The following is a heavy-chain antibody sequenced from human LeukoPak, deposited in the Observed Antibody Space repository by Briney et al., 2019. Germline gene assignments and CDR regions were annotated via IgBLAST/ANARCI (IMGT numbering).Heavy chain of an antibody. V-gene: IGHV3-30*04. Sequence: PARTLRFSGAASGFTCSSNAMHWVRQAPGKGWEWVAVISYDGSNKYYADSVKVRFTIAGDNSTDTLYLQMNSLRAEDTDVYYCARASYYGSGSYYGEFDYWGQGTLVTVSS. CDR2: ISYDGSNK. J-gene: IGHJ4*02. D-gene: IGHD3-10*01. CDR3: ARASYYGSGSYYGEFDY. CDR1: GFTCSSNA.